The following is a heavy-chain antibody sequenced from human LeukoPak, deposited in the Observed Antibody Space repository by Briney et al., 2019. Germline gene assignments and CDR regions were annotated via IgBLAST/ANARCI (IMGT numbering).Heavy chain of an antibody. V-gene: IGHV3-23*01. D-gene: IGHD3-10*01. CDR1: GFTFSSYA. J-gene: IGHJ6*04. Sequence: PGGSLRLSCAASGFTFSSYAMSWVRQAPGKGLEWVSAISGSGGSTYYADSMKGRFTISRDNSKNTLYLQMNSLRAEDTAVYYCAKDKRVTMVRGVIIPYGMDVWGKGTTVTVSS. CDR3: AKDKRVTMVRGVIIPYGMDV. CDR2: ISGSGGST.